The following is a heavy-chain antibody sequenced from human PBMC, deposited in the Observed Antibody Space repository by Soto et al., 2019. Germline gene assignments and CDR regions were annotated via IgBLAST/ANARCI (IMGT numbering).Heavy chain of an antibody. CDR3: ASLHREEYYFDY. CDR2: IYYSGST. Sequence: SETLSLTCTVPGSSISSSIYYSGWIRQPPGKGLEWIGSIYYSGSTYYNPSLKSRVTISVDTSKNQFSLKLSSVTAADTAVYYCASLHREEYYFDYWGQGTLVTVSS. D-gene: IGHD3-10*01. J-gene: IGHJ4*02. CDR1: GSSISSSIYY. V-gene: IGHV4-39*07.